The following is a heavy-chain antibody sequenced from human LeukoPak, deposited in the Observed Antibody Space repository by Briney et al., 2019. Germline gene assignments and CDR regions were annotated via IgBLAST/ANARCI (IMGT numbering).Heavy chain of an antibody. J-gene: IGHJ4*01. Sequence: GGSLRLSCAASGFPFNSHAMSWVRLAPGKGLEWVSTISGSGDYTFYADSVKGRFVISTDNSKNMLFLQLNSLRAEDTAVYYCARDRGRSGNYRRFDYWGHGTLVTVSS. CDR1: GFPFNSHA. D-gene: IGHD1-26*01. V-gene: IGHV3-23*01. CDR2: ISGSGDYT. CDR3: ARDRGRSGNYRRFDY.